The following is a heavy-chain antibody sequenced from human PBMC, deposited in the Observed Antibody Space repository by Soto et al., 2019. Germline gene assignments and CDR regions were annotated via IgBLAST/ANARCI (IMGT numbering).Heavy chain of an antibody. CDR1: GGSFSGYY. J-gene: IGHJ1*01. CDR2: INHSGST. V-gene: IGHV4-34*01. CDR3: ARGPRLLRYFQH. Sequence: SETLSLTCAVYGGSFSGYYWSWIRQPPGKGLEWIGEINHSGSTNYNPSLKSRVTISVDTSKNQFSLKLSSVTAADTAVYYCARGPRLLRYFQHWGQGTLVTVSS. D-gene: IGHD1-26*01.